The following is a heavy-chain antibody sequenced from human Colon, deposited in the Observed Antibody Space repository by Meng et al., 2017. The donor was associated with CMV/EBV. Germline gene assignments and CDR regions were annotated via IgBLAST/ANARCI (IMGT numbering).Heavy chain of an antibody. CDR2: IKSKRDGETA. D-gene: IGHD3-22*01. J-gene: IGHJ4*02. CDR3: TADLIGYYYGSFDN. Sequence: SGFSFSAAWLNWVRQAPGKGLEWVGRIKSKRDGETADSAESVKGRFTISRDDSKNTLYLQMNSLKIEDTGVYYRTADLIGYYYGSFDNWGQGTLVTVSS. V-gene: IGHV3-15*07. CDR1: GFSFSAAW.